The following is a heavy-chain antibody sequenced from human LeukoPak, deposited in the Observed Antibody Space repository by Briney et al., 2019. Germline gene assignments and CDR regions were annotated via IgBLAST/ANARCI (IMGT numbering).Heavy chain of an antibody. J-gene: IGHJ4*02. V-gene: IGHV1-2*02. Sequence: GASVKVSCKASGYTFTGYYMHWVRQAPGQGLEWMGCINPNSGGTNYAQKFQGRVTMTRDTSISTAYMELSRLRSDDTAVYYCARDLNIVVVTAIPDWGQGTLVTVSS. D-gene: IGHD2-21*02. CDR3: ARDLNIVVVTAIPD. CDR1: GYTFTGYY. CDR2: INPNSGGT.